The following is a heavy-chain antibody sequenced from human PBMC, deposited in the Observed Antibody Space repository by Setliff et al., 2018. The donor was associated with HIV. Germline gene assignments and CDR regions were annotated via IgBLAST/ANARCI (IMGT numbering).Heavy chain of an antibody. CDR1: GGSISSYY. J-gene: IGHJ6*03. CDR2: IYTSGST. Sequence: PSETLSLTCTVSGGSISSYYWSWIRQPPGKGLEWIGYIYTSGSTNYNPSLKSRVTISVDTSKNQFSLKLSSVTAADTAVYYCARDLGGLHPAYIDVWGKGTTVTVSS. CDR3: ARDLGGLHPAYIDV. V-gene: IGHV4-4*08. D-gene: IGHD3-16*01.